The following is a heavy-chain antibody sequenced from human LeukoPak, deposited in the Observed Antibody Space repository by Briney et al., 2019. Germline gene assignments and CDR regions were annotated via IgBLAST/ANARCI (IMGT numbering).Heavy chain of an antibody. CDR2: IYYSGST. CDR3: ARGLGLIAVAGFFDY. Sequence: SQTLSLTCTVSGGSISSGGYYWSWIRQHPGKGLEWIGYIYYSGSTYYNPSLKSRVTISVDTSKNQFSLKLSSVTAADTAVYYCARGLGLIAVAGFFDYWGQGTLVTVSS. D-gene: IGHD6-19*01. CDR1: GGSISSGGYY. V-gene: IGHV4-31*03. J-gene: IGHJ4*02.